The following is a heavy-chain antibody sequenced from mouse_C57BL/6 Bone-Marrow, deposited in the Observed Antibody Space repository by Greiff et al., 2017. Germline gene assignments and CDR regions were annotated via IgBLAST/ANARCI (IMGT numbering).Heavy chain of an antibody. CDR1: GYTFTSYW. CDR2: IDPSDSYT. Sequence: QVQLKESGAELVMPGASVKLSCKASGYTFTSYWMHWVKQRPGQGLEWIGEIDPSDSYTNYNQKFKGKSTLTVDKSSSTAYMQLSSLTSEDSAVYYCARDGLFAYWGQGTLVTVSA. CDR3: ARDGLFAY. V-gene: IGHV1-69*01. D-gene: IGHD3-1*01. J-gene: IGHJ3*01.